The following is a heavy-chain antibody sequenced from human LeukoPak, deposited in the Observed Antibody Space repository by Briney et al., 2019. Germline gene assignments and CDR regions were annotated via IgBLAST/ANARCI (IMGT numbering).Heavy chain of an antibody. CDR2: IYSGGST. V-gene: IGHV3-53*01. Sequence: PGGSLRLSCAASGFTVSSNYMSWVRQAPGKGLEWVSVIYSGGSTYYADSVKGRSTISRDSSKNTVSLQMNSLRAEDTAIYFCARVPPPFTMYYMDVWGKGTPVIVSS. D-gene: IGHD5-24*01. CDR1: GFTVSSNY. CDR3: ARVPPPFTMYYMDV. J-gene: IGHJ6*03.